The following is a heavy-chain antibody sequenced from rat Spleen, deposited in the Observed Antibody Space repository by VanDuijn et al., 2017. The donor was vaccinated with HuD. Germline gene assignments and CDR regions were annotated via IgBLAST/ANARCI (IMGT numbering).Heavy chain of an antibody. CDR3: ARHSTIAAGDY. D-gene: IGHD1-2*01. CDR2: ISPSGGST. J-gene: IGHJ2*01. V-gene: IGHV5-58*01. Sequence: EVQLVETGGGLVQPGRSLKLSCVASGFTFSSYWMYWIRQAPGKGLEWVASISPSGGSTYYRDSVKGRFTISRDNAKSTLYLQMDSLRSEDTATYYCARHSTIAAGDYWGQGVMVTVSS. CDR1: GFTFSSYW.